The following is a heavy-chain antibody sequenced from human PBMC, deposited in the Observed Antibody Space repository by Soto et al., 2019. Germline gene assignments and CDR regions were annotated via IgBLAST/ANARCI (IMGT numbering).Heavy chain of an antibody. Sequence: GGSLRLSCPASGFTFSSYAMSWVRQAPGKGLEWVSAISGSGGSTYYADPVKGRFTISRDNSKNTLYLQRNSLRAEDTAVYYCAQWELLWYAFDIWGQGTMVTVSS. CDR3: AQWELLWYAFDI. J-gene: IGHJ3*02. CDR1: GFTFSSYA. D-gene: IGHD1-26*01. V-gene: IGHV3-23*01. CDR2: ISGSGGST.